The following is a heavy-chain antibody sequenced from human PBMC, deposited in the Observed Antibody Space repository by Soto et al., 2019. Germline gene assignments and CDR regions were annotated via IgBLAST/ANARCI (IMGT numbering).Heavy chain of an antibody. Sequence: EVQLLESGGGLVQPGGSLRLSCAASGSTFAHQAMSWVRQAPGTGLEWVSAVSGSGGGTYYADSVKGRFTISRDNSKNTLSLQMNGLRVEDTAVYYCVREGGDSSSLVDNYFDYWGQGALVTVSS. J-gene: IGHJ4*02. D-gene: IGHD1-26*01. V-gene: IGHV3-23*01. CDR1: GSTFAHQA. CDR2: VSGSGGGT. CDR3: VREGGDSSSLVDNYFDY.